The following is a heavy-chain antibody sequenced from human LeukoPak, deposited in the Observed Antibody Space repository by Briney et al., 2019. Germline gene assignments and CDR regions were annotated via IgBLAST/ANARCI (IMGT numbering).Heavy chain of an antibody. D-gene: IGHD6-13*01. CDR2: ISGYNGNT. CDR1: GYIFTSYG. Sequence: ASVKVSCKASGYIFTSYGISWVRQAPGQGLEWMGWISGYNGNTNYAQKLQGRVTMTTDTSTSTAYMELRSLRSDDTAVYYCARVSPSPGYSSSWYIFPPPGQFDYWGQGTLVTVSS. V-gene: IGHV1-18*01. J-gene: IGHJ4*02. CDR3: ARVSPSPGYSSSWYIFPPPGQFDY.